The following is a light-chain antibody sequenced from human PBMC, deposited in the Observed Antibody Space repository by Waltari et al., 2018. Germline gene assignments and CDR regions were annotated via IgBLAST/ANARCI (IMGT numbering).Light chain of an antibody. CDR3: QVWDRSSDQYV. CDR2: EDS. CDR1: NIGSKS. J-gene: IGLJ1*01. V-gene: IGLV3-21*02. Sequence: SYVLTQPPSVSVAPGQTARISCGGNNIGSKSVHWYLQKAGQAPGRVVYEDSDRPSGVPGRFSGSNSGNTATLTISSVEAGDEADYYCQVWDRSSDQYVFGSGTQVIVL.